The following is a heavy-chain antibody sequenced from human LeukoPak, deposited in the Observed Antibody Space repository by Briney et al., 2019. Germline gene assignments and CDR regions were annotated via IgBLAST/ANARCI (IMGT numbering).Heavy chain of an antibody. CDR1: SYTFTSYG. J-gene: IGHJ3*02. CDR2: ISAYNGNT. D-gene: IGHD3-22*01. V-gene: IGHV1-18*01. CDR3: AREPKPTYDSSGYTI. Sequence: ASVKVSCKASSYTFTSYGISWVRQAPGQGLEWMGWISAYNGNTNYAQKLQGRVTMTTDTSTSTAYMELRSLRSDDTAVYYCAREPKPTYDSSGYTIWGQGTMVTVSS.